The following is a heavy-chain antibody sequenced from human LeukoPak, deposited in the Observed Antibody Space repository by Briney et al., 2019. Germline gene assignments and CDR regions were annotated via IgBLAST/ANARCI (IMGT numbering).Heavy chain of an antibody. CDR2: ITATGRDT. Sequence: GGSLRLSCAASGFSFSTYAMNWVRQAPGKRLEWVSSITATGRDTYYALSVKGRITISRDNSKNTLYLQMNSLRADVTALYYCAKGGRPYSSTWDYFDYWGQGSQVTVSS. J-gene: IGHJ4*02. CDR1: GFSFSTYA. CDR3: AKGGRPYSSTWDYFDY. D-gene: IGHD6-13*01. V-gene: IGHV3-23*01.